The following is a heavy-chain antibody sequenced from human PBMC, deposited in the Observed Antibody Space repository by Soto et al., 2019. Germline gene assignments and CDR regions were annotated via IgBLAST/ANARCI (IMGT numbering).Heavy chain of an antibody. CDR1: GFTFSSYG. CDR3: AQDLDTANTYHSDY. V-gene: IGHV3-30*18. J-gene: IGHJ4*02. Sequence: QVQLVESGGGVVQPGRSLRLSCAASGFTFSSYGLHWVRQAPGTGLEWVAVLSYDGSNKYYADSVKGRFTTSRDNSKTTLYLQINTLRAEDTAVYYRAQDLDTANTYHSDYWGQGTLVTVSS. D-gene: IGHD5-18*01. CDR2: LSYDGSNK.